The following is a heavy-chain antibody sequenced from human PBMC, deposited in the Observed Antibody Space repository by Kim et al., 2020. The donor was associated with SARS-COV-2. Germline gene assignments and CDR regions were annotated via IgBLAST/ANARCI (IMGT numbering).Heavy chain of an antibody. Sequence: PSLKTRVTISGDTSKNQFSLKLSSVTAADTAVYYCARRGYSYGYGRTFDYWGQGTLVTVSS. CDR3: ARRGYSYGYGRTFDY. D-gene: IGHD5-18*01. J-gene: IGHJ4*02. V-gene: IGHV4-39*01.